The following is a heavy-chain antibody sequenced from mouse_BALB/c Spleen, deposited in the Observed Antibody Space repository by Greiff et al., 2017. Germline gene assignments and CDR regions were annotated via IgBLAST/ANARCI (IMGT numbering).Heavy chain of an antibody. J-gene: IGHJ3*01. D-gene: IGHD2-1*01. Sequence: VQLKQSGPELVKPGASVKISCKASGYSFTGYFMNWVMQSHGKSLEWIGRINPYNGDTFYNQKFKGKATLTVDKSSSTAHMELRSLASEDSAVYYCARSDYGNYAWFAYWGQGTLVTVSA. CDR3: ARSDYGNYAWFAY. CDR1: GYSFTGYF. CDR2: INPYNGDT. V-gene: IGHV1-20*02.